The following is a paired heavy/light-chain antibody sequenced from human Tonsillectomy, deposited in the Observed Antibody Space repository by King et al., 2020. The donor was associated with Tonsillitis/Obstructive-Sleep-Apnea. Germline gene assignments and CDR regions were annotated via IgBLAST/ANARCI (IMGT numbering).Heavy chain of an antibody. J-gene: IGHJ4*02. Sequence: QVQLQESGPGLVKPSETLSLTCTVSGGYMNNYYWSWIRQPPGKGLEWIGHIYSTGFTTYNPSLKSRVTMSLDTSTTQFSLKLRSVTAADTAVYYCARQAPHYDLLSTSFAYYFDHWGQGTLVTVSS. CDR3: ARQAPHYDLLSTSFAYYFDH. CDR1: GGYMNNYY. D-gene: IGHD3-9*01. CDR2: IYSTGFT. V-gene: IGHV4-59*08.
Light chain of an antibody. CDR1: QSVSNTY. V-gene: IGKV3-20*01. CDR3: QHYGRSPTWT. CDR2: GAS. Sequence: EVVLTQSPGTLSLSPGERATLSCRASQSVSNTYLTWYQQKPGQAPRVLIYGASSRATGIPDRFSGSGSGTDFTLTISRLEPEDFAVYYCQHYGRSPTWTFGQGTKVEIK. J-gene: IGKJ1*01.